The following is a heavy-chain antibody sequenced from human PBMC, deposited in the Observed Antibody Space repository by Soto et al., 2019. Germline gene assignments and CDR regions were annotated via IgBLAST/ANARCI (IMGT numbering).Heavy chain of an antibody. V-gene: IGHV5-51*01. Sequence: GESLKISCKGSGYSFTSYWIGWVRQMPGKGLEWMGIIYPGDSDTRYSPSFQGQVTISADKSISTAYLQWSSLKASDTAMYYCARLTAHLAAAEGDYGMDGWGQGTTVTVSS. CDR1: GYSFTSYW. D-gene: IGHD6-13*01. CDR2: IYPGDSDT. CDR3: ARLTAHLAAAEGDYGMDG. J-gene: IGHJ6*02.